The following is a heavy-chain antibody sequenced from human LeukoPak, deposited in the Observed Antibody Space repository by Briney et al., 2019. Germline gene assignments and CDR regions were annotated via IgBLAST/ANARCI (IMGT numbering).Heavy chain of an antibody. D-gene: IGHD6-6*01. CDR1: GFTFSRYW. J-gene: IGHJ4*02. Sequence: GGSLRLSCAASGFTFSRYWMSWVRQAPGKGLEWVANIKQDGSEKDYVDSVKGRFTISKDNAKNSLYLQMNSLTAEDTAVYYCARESFAARWDWGQGTLVTVSS. CDR2: IKQDGSEK. V-gene: IGHV3-7*01. CDR3: ARESFAARWD.